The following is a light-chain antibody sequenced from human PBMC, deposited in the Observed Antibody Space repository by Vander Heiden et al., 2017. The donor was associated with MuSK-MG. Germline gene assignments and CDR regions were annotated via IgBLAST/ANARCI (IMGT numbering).Light chain of an antibody. CDR2: DVT. V-gene: IGLV2-14*03. CDR3: ASYTSSSTRI. CDR1: SSDVGAYNY. J-gene: IGLJ2*01. Sequence: QSALTQPASVSGSPGQSITISCTGTSSDVGAYNYVSWYQHHPGKAPKLMIYDVTNRPSGVSDRFSGSKSGNTASLTISGLQADDEADYFCASYTSSSTRIFGAGTNLTVL.